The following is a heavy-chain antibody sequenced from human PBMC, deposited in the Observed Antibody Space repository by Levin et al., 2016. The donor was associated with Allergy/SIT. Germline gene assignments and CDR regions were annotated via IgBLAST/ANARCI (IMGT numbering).Heavy chain of an antibody. CDR2: ISGSGGST. CDR1: GFTFSSYA. V-gene: IGHV3-23*01. J-gene: IGHJ6*02. CDR3: AKSEYSSGWYPDYYYYYGMDV. D-gene: IGHD6-19*01. Sequence: GESLKISCAASGFTFSSYAMSWVRQAPGKGLEWVSAISGSGGSTYYADSVKGRFTISRDNSKNTLYLQMNSLRAEDTAVYYCAKSEYSSGWYPDYYYYYGMDVWGQGTTVTVSS.